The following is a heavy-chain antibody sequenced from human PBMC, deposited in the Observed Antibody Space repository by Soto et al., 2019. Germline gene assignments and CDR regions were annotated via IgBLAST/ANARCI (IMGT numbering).Heavy chain of an antibody. D-gene: IGHD6-19*01. Sequence: SQTLSLTCAVSGDSISTNTAAWNWIRLSPSRGLEWLGRTYYRSKWFSDYAPSVKGRISINPDTSKNHFSLLLNSVTPEDTAVYYCAHVRGWYPRDAFDIWGQGTRVTVSS. CDR1: GDSISTNTAA. V-gene: IGHV6-1*01. CDR2: TYYRSKWFS. CDR3: AHVRGWYPRDAFDI. J-gene: IGHJ3*02.